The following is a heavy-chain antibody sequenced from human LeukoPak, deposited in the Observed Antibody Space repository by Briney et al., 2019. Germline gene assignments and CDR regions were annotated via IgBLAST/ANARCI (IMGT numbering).Heavy chain of an antibody. D-gene: IGHD3-10*01. CDR1: GVTFSRLV. J-gene: IGHJ4*02. Sequence: EASVKVSCKASGVTFSRLVVSWVRQAPGQGLEWMGQIIPYFGTSNYAQNFQGRVTLTADEATNTAYMELNRLRSDDTAVYYCTRAAGAYGGSGSYPDYWGQGTLVTVSS. CDR2: IIPYFGTS. CDR3: TRAAGAYGGSGSYPDY. V-gene: IGHV1-69*01.